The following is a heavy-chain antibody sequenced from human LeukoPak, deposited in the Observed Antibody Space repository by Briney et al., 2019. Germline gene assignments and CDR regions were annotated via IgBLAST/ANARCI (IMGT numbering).Heavy chain of an antibody. J-gene: IGHJ4*02. V-gene: IGHV3-66*01. D-gene: IGHD5-12*01. Sequence: GGSLRLSCAASGFTVSRNYMSWVRRAPGKGLEWVSIIYSGGSTHYADSVKGRFTISRDNSKNTLYLQMNSLRAEDTAVYYCARSAGIAATIVLGYWGQGTLVTVSS. CDR1: GFTVSRNY. CDR3: ARSAGIAATIVLGY. CDR2: IYSGGST.